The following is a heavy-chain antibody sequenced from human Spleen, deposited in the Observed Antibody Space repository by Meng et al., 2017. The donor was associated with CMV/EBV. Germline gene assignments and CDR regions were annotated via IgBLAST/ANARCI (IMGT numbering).Heavy chain of an antibody. V-gene: IGHV5-51*01. CDR3: ARHNRYCSTTSCSTGYFDL. D-gene: IGHD2-2*01. Sequence: FTSYWIAWVRQMPGKGLESMGTIYPGDSDTRYSPSFQGQVTISADKSISTAFVQWNSLKASDTAMYYCARHNRYCSTTSCSTGYFDLWGRGTLVTVSS. J-gene: IGHJ2*01. CDR1: FTSYW. CDR2: IYPGDSDT.